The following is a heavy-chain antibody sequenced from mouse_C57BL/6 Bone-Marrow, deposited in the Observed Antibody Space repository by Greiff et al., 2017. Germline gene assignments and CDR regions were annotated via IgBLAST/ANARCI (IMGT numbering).Heavy chain of an antibody. V-gene: IGHV5-9-1*02. CDR1: GFTFSSYA. CDR2: ISSGGDYI. J-gene: IGHJ2*01. Sequence: EVKLVESGEGLVKPGGSLKLSCAASGFTFSSYAMSWVRQTPEKRLEWVAYISSGGDYIYYADTVKGRFTISRDNARNPRYLQMSSLKSEDTAMYYCTRGPLYYYGSVDYWGQGTTLTVSS. D-gene: IGHD1-1*01. CDR3: TRGPLYYYGSVDY.